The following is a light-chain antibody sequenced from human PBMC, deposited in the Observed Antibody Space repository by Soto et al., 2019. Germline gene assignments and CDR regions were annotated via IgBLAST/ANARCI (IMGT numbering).Light chain of an antibody. CDR3: RQPLKTPHT. CDR2: LGS. J-gene: IGKJ2*01. CDR1: QSLLDSNGYHY. Sequence: DILLTQSPLSLPVTPGEPTSISCRSSQSLLDSNGYHYLDWFLQKRGQPPQLLIYLGSIRASGVPDRCSGSGSGTDFPLNINTAEPDDVGVYYSRQPLKTPHTLGQGTKVDTK. V-gene: IGKV2-28*01.